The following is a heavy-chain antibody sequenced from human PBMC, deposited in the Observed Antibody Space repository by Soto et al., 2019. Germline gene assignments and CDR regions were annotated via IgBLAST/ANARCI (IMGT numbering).Heavy chain of an antibody. CDR2: VSRGGTAAYMSEGETP. J-gene: IGHJ5*02. CDR3: ARDRGGITVASKPLGEWFDP. V-gene: IGHV4-59*01. Sequence: QVQLQESGPRLVRPSETLSLTCTVSGVSIDNFFWSWIRQSPGKGLEWIGYVSRGGTAAYMSEGETPNYHPSLESRATISLDLPKNQFSLKLTSVTAADTAVYYCARDRGGITVASKPLGEWFDPWGQGTLVTVSS. D-gene: IGHD5-12*01. CDR1: GVSIDNFF.